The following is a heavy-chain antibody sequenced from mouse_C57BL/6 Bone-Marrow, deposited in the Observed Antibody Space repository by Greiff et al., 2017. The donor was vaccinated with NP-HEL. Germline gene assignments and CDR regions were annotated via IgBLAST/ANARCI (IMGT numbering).Heavy chain of an antibody. V-gene: IGHV14-4*01. CDR1: GFNIKDDY. CDR3: TTPSYYGSSFYAMDY. J-gene: IGHJ4*01. CDR2: IDPENGDT. Sequence: EVQLQQSGAELVRPGASVKLSCTASGFNIKDDYMHWVKQRPEQGLEWIGWIDPENGDTEYASKFQGKATFTADKSSNTAYLQLSSLTSEDTAVYYCTTPSYYGSSFYAMDYWGQGTSVTVSS. D-gene: IGHD1-1*01.